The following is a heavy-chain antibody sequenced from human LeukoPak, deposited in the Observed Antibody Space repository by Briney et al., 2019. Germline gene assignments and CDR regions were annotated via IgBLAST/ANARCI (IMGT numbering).Heavy chain of an antibody. D-gene: IGHD1-7*01. Sequence: PGGSLRLSCAASGFTFSGSAMHWVRQASGKGLEWVGRIRSKANSYATAYAASVKGRFTISRDDSKNTAYLQMNSLKTEDTAVYYCTRCDAYTNWNYCLDAFDIWGQGTMVTVSS. CDR1: GFTFSGSA. V-gene: IGHV3-73*01. J-gene: IGHJ3*02. CDR3: TRCDAYTNWNYCLDAFDI. CDR2: IRSKANSYAT.